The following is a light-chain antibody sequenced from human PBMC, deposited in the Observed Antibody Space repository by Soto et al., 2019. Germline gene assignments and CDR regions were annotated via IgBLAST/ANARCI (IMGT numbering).Light chain of an antibody. CDR1: SSDVGGYNY. CDR3: SSYTSSTTLV. J-gene: IGLJ2*01. V-gene: IGLV2-14*01. Sequence: QSALTQPASVSGSPGQSITISCTGTSSDVGGYNYVSWYQQHPGKAPKLMIYDVSHRPSGVSNRFSGSKSANTASLTISGLQTEDEADYYCSSYTSSTTLVFGGGTKVTVL. CDR2: DVS.